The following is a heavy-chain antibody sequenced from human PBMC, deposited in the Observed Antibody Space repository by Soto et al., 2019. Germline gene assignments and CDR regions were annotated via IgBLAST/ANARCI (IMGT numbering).Heavy chain of an antibody. CDR2: ISGSGGST. CDR1: GFTFSSYA. Sequence: GGSLRLSCAASGFTFSSYAMSWVRQAPGKGLECISVISGSGGSTYYADSVKGRFTISRDNSKNTLYLQMNSLRAEDTAVYYCARDRYSSSWYEGNWFDPWGQGTLVTVSS. J-gene: IGHJ5*02. D-gene: IGHD6-13*01. CDR3: ARDRYSSSWYEGNWFDP. V-gene: IGHV3-23*01.